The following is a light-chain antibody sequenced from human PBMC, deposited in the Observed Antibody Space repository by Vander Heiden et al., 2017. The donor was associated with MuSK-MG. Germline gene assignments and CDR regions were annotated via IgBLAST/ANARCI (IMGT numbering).Light chain of an antibody. CDR3: QAWDSSTFYV. V-gene: IGLV3-1*01. CDR1: KLGDKY. J-gene: IGLJ1*01. Sequence: SYELTQPPSVSVSPGQTASITCSGDKLGDKYACWYQQKQGQSPVLVIYQDSNRPAGIPERFSGSNSGNTATLTISGTQAMDEADYYCQAWDSSTFYVFGTGTKVTVL. CDR2: QDS.